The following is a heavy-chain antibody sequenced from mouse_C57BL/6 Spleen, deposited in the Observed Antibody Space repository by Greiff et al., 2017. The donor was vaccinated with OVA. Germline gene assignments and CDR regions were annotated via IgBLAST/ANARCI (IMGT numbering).Heavy chain of an antibody. V-gene: IGHV1-54*01. J-gene: IGHJ3*01. CDR3: ARGGAYYSNYGLFAY. CDR2: INPGSGGT. Sequence: VKVVESGAELVRPGTSVKVSCKASGYAFTNYLIEWVKQRPGQGLEWIGVINPGSGGTNYNEKFKGKATLTADKSSSTAYMQLSSLTSEDSAVYFCARGGAYYSNYGLFAYWGQGTLVTVSA. D-gene: IGHD2-5*01. CDR1: GYAFTNYL.